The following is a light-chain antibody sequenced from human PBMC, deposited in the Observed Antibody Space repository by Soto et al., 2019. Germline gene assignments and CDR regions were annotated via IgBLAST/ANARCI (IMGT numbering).Light chain of an antibody. J-gene: IGLJ1*01. Sequence: QSMKTQPASASCSDGQSITISCPGTSSDDGRYNLVSWYQQHPGKAPKLTIYEGSKRPSGVSNRFSGSKSGNTASLTISGLQAEDEADYYCCSYAGSSTVDSVFGTGTKVTXL. CDR2: EGS. CDR3: CSYAGSSTVDSV. CDR1: SSDDGRYNL. V-gene: IGLV2-23*03.